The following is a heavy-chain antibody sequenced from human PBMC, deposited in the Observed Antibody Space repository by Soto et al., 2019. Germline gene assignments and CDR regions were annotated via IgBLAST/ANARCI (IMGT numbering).Heavy chain of an antibody. V-gene: IGHV1-2*04. CDR3: GRGGGSASNDAFDI. J-gene: IGHJ3*02. Sequence: AAPVKVSRKAAGYTFSVYYMGRLRQDHGQGLEWMGWINPNSGGTNYAQKFQGWVTMTRDTSISTAYMELSRLRSDDTAVYYCGRGGGSASNDAFDIWGQGTMVTVSS. CDR2: INPNSGGT. CDR1: GYTFSVYY.